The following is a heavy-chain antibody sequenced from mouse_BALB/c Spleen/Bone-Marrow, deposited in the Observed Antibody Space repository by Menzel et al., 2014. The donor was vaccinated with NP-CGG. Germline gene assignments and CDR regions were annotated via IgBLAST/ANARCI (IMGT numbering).Heavy chain of an antibody. J-gene: IGHJ2*01. V-gene: IGHV1-80*01. CDR1: GYAFSVYW. Sequence: QVQLQQSGAELVRPGSSVKISYKASGYAFSVYWMNWVKQRPGQGLEWIGQIYPGDGDTNYNGKFKGRATLTADKSSNTAYVQLSSLTSEDSAVYFCAKGGISVDYWGQGTTLTVSS. CDR2: IYPGDGDT. CDR3: AKGGISVDY.